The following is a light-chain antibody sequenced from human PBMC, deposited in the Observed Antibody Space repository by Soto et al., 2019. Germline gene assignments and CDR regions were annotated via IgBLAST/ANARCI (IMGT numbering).Light chain of an antibody. CDR3: QQFNSYPYT. Sequence: DIQMTKSTSTLSDSVGVIVTITCRASQSISSWLAWYHQKPGKPPNPLIYKAYSLESGVPSRFSGSGSGTEFPLTISTLQPDDCATYSCQQFNSYPYTVGQG. J-gene: IGKJ2*01. CDR2: KAY. V-gene: IGKV1-5*03. CDR1: QSISSW.